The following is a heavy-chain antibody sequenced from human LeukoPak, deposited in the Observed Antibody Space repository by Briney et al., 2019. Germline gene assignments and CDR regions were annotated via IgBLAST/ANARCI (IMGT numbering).Heavy chain of an antibody. Sequence: SQTLSLTCAVSGGSISSGGYSWSWIRQPPGTGLEWLGYIYHSGSTYYNPSLKSRVTISVDRSKNQFSLELSSVAAADTAVYYCARGRTTVTTKVKDYGMDVWGQGTTVTVSS. CDR1: GGSISSGGYS. CDR2: IYHSGST. V-gene: IGHV4-30-2*01. CDR3: ARGRTTVTTKVKDYGMDV. J-gene: IGHJ6*02. D-gene: IGHD4-17*01.